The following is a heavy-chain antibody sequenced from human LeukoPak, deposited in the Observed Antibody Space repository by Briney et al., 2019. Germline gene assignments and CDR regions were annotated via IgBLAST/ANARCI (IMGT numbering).Heavy chain of an antibody. Sequence: SQTLSLTCAISGDSVSSNSAAWTWIRQSPSRGLEWLGRTYYRSKWYNDYAVSVKSRIIINSDTSKNQLSLQLNSVTPEDTAVYYCARDLYRILDYWGQGTLVTVSS. D-gene: IGHD2-15*01. V-gene: IGHV6-1*01. CDR2: TYYRSKWYN. J-gene: IGHJ4*02. CDR1: GDSVSSNSAA. CDR3: ARDLYRILDY.